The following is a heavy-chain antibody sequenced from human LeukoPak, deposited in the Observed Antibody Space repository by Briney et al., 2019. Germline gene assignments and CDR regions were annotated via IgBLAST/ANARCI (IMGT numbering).Heavy chain of an antibody. J-gene: IGHJ4*02. CDR1: GGSIISSTYY. Sequence: PSETLSLTCTVSGGSIISSTYYWGWIRQPPVKGLEWIGSIYYSGITYYNPSLKSRVTISVDTSKNQFSLKLSSVTAADTAVYYCARFTSWAYYFDYWGQGTLVTVSS. D-gene: IGHD3-10*01. CDR3: ARFTSWAYYFDY. V-gene: IGHV4-39*01. CDR2: IYYSGIT.